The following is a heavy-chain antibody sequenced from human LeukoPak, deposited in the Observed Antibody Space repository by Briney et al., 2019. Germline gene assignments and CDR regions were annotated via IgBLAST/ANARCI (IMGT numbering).Heavy chain of an antibody. CDR1: GGSISSSSYY. Sequence: SETLSLTCTVSGGSISSSSYYWGWIRQPPGKGLEWIGSIYYSGSTYYNPSLKSRVTISVDTSKNQFSLKLSSVTAADTAVYYCARSEYGKGIVGATLHFDYWGQGTLVTVSS. CDR3: ARSEYGKGIVGATLHFDY. CDR2: IYYSGST. D-gene: IGHD1-26*01. V-gene: IGHV4-39*07. J-gene: IGHJ4*02.